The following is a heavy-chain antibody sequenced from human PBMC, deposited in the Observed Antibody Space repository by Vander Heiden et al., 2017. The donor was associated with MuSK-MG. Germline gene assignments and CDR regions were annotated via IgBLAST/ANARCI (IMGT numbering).Heavy chain of an antibody. V-gene: IGHV4-39*01. D-gene: IGHD3-16*02. Sequence: QLQLQEAAAALLMPPATLSSTCTVAGGSIISSSYYWGWIRQPPGKGLEWIGSIYYSGSTYYNPSLKSRVTISVDTSKNQFSLKLSSVTAADTAVYYCARHFAFGATYRWFDPWGQGTLVTVSS. J-gene: IGHJ5*02. CDR1: GGSIISSSYY. CDR2: IYYSGST. CDR3: ARHFAFGATYRWFDP.